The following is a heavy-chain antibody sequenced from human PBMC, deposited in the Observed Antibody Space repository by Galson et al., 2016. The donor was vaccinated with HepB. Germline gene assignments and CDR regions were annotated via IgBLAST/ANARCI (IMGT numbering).Heavy chain of an antibody. J-gene: IGHJ4*02. CDR1: GYNFNNYG. D-gene: IGHD3-16*01. CDR2: ITSYSVNT. Sequence: SVKVSCKASGYNFNNYGVSWVRQAPGQGLEWMGWITSYSVNTNTQKFQGRVTLTTDTSTTTAYLELGSLKSDDTAIYYCARMEVFPFGGVDHIDYWGQGTLVTVSS. CDR3: ARMEVFPFGGVDHIDY. V-gene: IGHV1-18*01.